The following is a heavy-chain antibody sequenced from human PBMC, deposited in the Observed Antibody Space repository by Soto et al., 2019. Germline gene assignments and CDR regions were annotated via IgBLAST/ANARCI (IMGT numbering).Heavy chain of an antibody. CDR3: AREDDGGDRDYYGLDV. CDR1: GGSISGDYYH. V-gene: IGHV4-30-4*08. J-gene: IGHJ6*02. Sequence: QVQLQQSGPGLVKPSQTLSLTCTVSGGSISGDYYHWTWSRQSPGKGLEWIGYIHFSGSVLYNPSFKSRPTISVDTSKNQFSLPLRSVTAADTAVYFCAREDDGGDRDYYGLDVWGQGTTVTVSS. CDR2: IHFSGSV. D-gene: IGHD2-21*02.